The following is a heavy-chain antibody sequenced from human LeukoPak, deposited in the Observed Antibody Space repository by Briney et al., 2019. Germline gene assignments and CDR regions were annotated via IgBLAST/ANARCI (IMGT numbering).Heavy chain of an antibody. V-gene: IGHV7-4-1*02. CDR2: INTNTGNP. CDR1: GYTFTSHA. CDR3: ARELVGIGYYGSGSYYPPYNWFDP. D-gene: IGHD3-10*01. J-gene: IGHJ5*02. Sequence: ASVKVSCKASGYTFTSHAMNWVRQAPGQGLEWMGWINTNTGNPTYAPDFTGRFVFSLDTSVSTAYLQISSLKAEDTAVYYCARELVGIGYYGSGSYYPPYNWFDPWGQGTLVTVSS.